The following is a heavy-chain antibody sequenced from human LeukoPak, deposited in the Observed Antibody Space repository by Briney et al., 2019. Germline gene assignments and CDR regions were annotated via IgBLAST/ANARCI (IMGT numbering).Heavy chain of an antibody. CDR3: AKVWIGYTRYMVV. V-gene: IGHV3-23*01. D-gene: IGHD6-13*01. CDR1: GFTFSHSV. CDR2: INGSGVSR. Sequence: GGSLRLSCAASGFTFSHSVMSWVRQDPGKGLVWVAGINGSGVSRCKADSVKGRVTASRDNSKNTVDLQMNRLRTEDEAVCCCAKVWIGYTRYMVVWGKGTTVTVSS. J-gene: IGHJ6*03.